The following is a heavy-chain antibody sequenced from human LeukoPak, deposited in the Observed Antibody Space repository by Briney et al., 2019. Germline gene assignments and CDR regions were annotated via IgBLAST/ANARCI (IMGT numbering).Heavy chain of an antibody. Sequence: GRSLRLSCAASRFTFSSYSMNWVRQAPGEGLEWVSSTTSSSSYTYYTDSVKGRLTISRDNAKNSLYLQMNRLTAAATAVSYCATEPDIVVVPAAIPDYWGQGTLVTVSS. CDR2: TTSSSSYT. D-gene: IGHD2-2*02. V-gene: IGHV3-21*01. CDR1: RFTFSSYS. J-gene: IGHJ4*02. CDR3: ATEPDIVVVPAAIPDY.